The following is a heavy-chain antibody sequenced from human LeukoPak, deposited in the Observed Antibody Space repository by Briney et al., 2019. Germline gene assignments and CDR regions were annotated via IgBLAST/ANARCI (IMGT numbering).Heavy chain of an antibody. CDR2: ISSSSSYI. CDR3: AREGYYYDSSGQFYYYYGMDV. Sequence: GRSLRLSCAASGFTFIGYSMSSVRGAPAKGLEWVSSISSSSSYIYYADSVKGRFTISRDNAKNSLYLQMNSLRAEDTAVYYCAREGYYYDSSGQFYYYYGMDVWGQGTTVTVSS. D-gene: IGHD3-22*01. CDR1: GFTFIGYS. V-gene: IGHV3-21*01. J-gene: IGHJ6*02.